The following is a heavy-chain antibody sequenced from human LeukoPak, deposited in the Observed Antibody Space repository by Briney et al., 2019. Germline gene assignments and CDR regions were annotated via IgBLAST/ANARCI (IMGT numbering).Heavy chain of an antibody. CDR3: ARASAYSSSSGVNC. D-gene: IGHD6-6*01. V-gene: IGHV4-34*01. CDR1: GGSFGGYY. J-gene: IGHJ4*02. CDR2: INESGVT. Sequence: SETLSLTCAVYGGSFGGYYWTWLRQPPGKGLEWIGEINESGVTNYIQSLKSRVTISVDTPKKQFSLKLTSVSAADTAVYYCARASAYSSSSGVNCWGQGTLVTVSS.